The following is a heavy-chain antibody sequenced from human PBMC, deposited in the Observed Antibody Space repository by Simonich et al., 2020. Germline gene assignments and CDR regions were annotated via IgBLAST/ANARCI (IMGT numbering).Heavy chain of an antibody. V-gene: IGHV4-39*01. CDR2: IYYCGTT. D-gene: IGHD6-13*01. CDR3: ARHAGFAFDI. Sequence: QLQLQESGPGLVKPSETLSLTCTVSGGSISSSSYYWGWIRQPPGKGLEWIGSIYYCGTTYYNPSLKSRVTISVDTSNNQFALKLSSWTAADTAVYHCARHAGFAFDIWGQGTMVTVSS. CDR1: GGSISSSSYY. J-gene: IGHJ3*02.